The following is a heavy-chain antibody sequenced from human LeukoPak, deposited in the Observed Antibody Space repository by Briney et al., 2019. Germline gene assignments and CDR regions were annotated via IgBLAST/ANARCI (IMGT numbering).Heavy chain of an antibody. V-gene: IGHV5-51*01. D-gene: IGHD1-26*01. CDR3: ARRSGSHGVDAFDI. CDR2: INPGDSDT. J-gene: IGHJ3*02. Sequence: GESLKISCKGSGYSFTGYWIGWVRQMPGKGLEWMGIINPGDSDTRYRPSFQGQVTISADKSISTAYLQWSSLKAPDTAMYYCARRSGSHGVDAFDIWGQGTMVTVSS. CDR1: GYSFTGYW.